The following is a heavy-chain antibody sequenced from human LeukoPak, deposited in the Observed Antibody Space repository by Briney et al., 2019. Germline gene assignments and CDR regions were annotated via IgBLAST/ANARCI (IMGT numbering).Heavy chain of an antibody. CDR1: GYTFTGYY. CDR2: INPNSGGT. Sequence: ASVKVSCKASGYTFTGYYMHWVRQAPGQGLEWMGWINPNSGGTNYAQKFQGRVTMTRDTSISTAYMELSRLRSDDTAVYYCARDLNGYYYDSSGYYAPGVFDYWGQGTLVTVSS. V-gene: IGHV1-2*02. D-gene: IGHD3-22*01. CDR3: ARDLNGYYYDSSGYYAPGVFDY. J-gene: IGHJ4*02.